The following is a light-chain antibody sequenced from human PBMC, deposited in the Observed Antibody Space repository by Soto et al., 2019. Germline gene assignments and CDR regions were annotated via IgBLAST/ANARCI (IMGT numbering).Light chain of an antibody. CDR1: RRDIGTYNY. CDR3: TSYTGSNTWV. CDR2: EVS. Sequence: QSVLTQPASVSGSPGQSITISCTGTRRDIGTYNYVAWYQRHPGKAPKLLIYEVSNRPSGVSNRFSGSKSGNTASLTISGLQAEDEADFYCTSYTGSNTWVFGGGTQLTVL. J-gene: IGLJ3*02. V-gene: IGLV2-14*01.